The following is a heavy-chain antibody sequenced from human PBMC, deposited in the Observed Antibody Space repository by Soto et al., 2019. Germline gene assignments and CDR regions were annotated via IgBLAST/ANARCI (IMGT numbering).Heavy chain of an antibody. CDR3: AKAGEVIGLVIFTYLDS. CDR2: TSNDGKKV. D-gene: IGHD2-21*01. Sequence: QVQLVESGGGVVQPGTSLRVSCEVSGFSLSSYAIHWVRQAPGKGLEWVAVTSNDGKKVSYADSVKGRFTVSRDTSKNTVALHMNSLRSDDTAVYFCAKAGEVIGLVIFTYLDSWGQGSLVTVAA. CDR1: GFSLSSYA. V-gene: IGHV3-30*18. J-gene: IGHJ4*02.